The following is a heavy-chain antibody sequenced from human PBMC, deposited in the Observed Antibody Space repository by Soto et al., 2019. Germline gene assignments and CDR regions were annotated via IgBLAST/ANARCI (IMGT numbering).Heavy chain of an antibody. Sequence: EVQLLVSGGGLVQPGGSLRLSCSTSGFTFSTYAMNWVRQAPGKGLEWGSALSGSGGTTYYADSVRGRFTISRDNSKNTLFLQMSSLRAEDTALYYCAKQRAGYGSGSDTFYFDFWGQGTLVTVSS. J-gene: IGHJ4*02. V-gene: IGHV3-23*01. CDR1: GFTFSTYA. CDR2: LSGSGGTT. D-gene: IGHD3-10*01. CDR3: AKQRAGYGSGSDTFYFDF.